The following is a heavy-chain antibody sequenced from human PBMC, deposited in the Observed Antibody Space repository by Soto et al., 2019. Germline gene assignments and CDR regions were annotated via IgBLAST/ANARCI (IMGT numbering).Heavy chain of an antibody. CDR1: GFTFSNYA. D-gene: IGHD3-22*01. V-gene: IGHV3-23*01. CDR3: ATGEERITMILVVITEEAYDIDY. J-gene: IGHJ4*02. Sequence: GGSLRLSCAASGFTFSNYAMSWVRQAPGKGLEWVSLISGSGGSTKYADSVKGRFNISRDKAKNTLYLQMNSLGAEDTGVYNCATGEERITMILVVITEEAYDIDYWGQGTLVTVSS. CDR2: ISGSGGST.